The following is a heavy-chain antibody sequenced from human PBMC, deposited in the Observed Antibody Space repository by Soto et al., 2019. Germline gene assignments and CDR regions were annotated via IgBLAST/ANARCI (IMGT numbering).Heavy chain of an antibody. Sequence: GGSLRLSCAASGFTFSSYSMNWVRQAPGKGLEWVSSISSSSSYIYYADSVKGRFTISRDNAKNSLYLQMNSLRAEDTAVYYCANSRLNSRSRYHDYSNYYYYYMDVWGKGTTVTVSS. CDR2: ISSSSSYI. V-gene: IGHV3-21*01. CDR3: ANSRLNSRSRYHDYSNYYYYYMDV. J-gene: IGHJ6*03. CDR1: GFTFSSYS. D-gene: IGHD4-4*01.